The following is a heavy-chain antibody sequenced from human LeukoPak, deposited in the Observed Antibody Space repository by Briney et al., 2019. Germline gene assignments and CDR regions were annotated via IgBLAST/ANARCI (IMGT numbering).Heavy chain of an antibody. CDR1: GGSISSYY. J-gene: IGHJ6*03. Sequence: SETLFLTCTVSGGSISSYYWSWIRQPAGKGLEWIGRIYTSGSTNYNASLKSRVTISVDTSKNQFSLKLSSVTAADTAVYYCARGEYSYGSYYYYYYMDVWGKGTTVTVSS. D-gene: IGHD5-18*01. CDR2: IYTSGST. V-gene: IGHV4-4*07. CDR3: ARGEYSYGSYYYYYYMDV.